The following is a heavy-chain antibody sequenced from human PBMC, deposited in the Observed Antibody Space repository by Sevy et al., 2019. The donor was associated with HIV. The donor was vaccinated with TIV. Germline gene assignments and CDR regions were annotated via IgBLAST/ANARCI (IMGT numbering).Heavy chain of an antibody. CDR2: IYSGDST. CDR3: ARLSVYYYDSSGYYTTVHAFDI. J-gene: IGHJ3*02. V-gene: IGHV3-53*01. D-gene: IGHD3-22*01. CDR1: GFSVSNSY. Sequence: GGSLRLSCAASGFSVSNSYMSWVRQAPGKGLQWVSVIYSGDSTYYTDSVKGRFTISRDNSKNTLYLQMNSLRAEDTAGYYWARLSVYYYDSSGYYTTVHAFDIWGQGTMVTVSS.